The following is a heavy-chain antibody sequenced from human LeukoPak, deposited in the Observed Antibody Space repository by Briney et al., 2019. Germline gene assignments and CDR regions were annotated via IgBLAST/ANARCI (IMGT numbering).Heavy chain of an antibody. CDR3: ATKERKDSSSSNYCYMDV. V-gene: IGHV1-18*01. CDR1: GYTFTSYG. Sequence: GASVKVSCKASGYTFTSYGISWVRQAPGQGLEWMGWISAYNGNTNYAQKFQGRVTMTRDTSTSTVYMELSSLRSEDTAVYYCATKERKDSSSSNYCYMDVWGKGTTVTVSS. D-gene: IGHD6-6*01. J-gene: IGHJ6*03. CDR2: ISAYNGNT.